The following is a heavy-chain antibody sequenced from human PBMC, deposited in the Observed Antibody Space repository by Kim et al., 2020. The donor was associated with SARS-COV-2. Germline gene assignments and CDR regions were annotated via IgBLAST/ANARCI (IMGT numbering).Heavy chain of an antibody. CDR3: AKDRSFRGAVGLDY. V-gene: IGHV3-30*18. Sequence: GGSLRLSCAASGFTFSSYGMHWVRQAPGKGLEWVAVISYDGSNKYYADSVKGRFTISRDNSKNTLYLQMNSLRAEDTAVYYCAKDRSFRGAVGLDYWGQGTLVTVSS. D-gene: IGHD6-19*01. J-gene: IGHJ4*02. CDR1: GFTFSSYG. CDR2: ISYDGSNK.